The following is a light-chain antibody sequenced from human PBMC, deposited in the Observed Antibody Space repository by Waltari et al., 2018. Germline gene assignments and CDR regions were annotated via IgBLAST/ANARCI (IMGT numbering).Light chain of an antibody. CDR1: QNIVIW. V-gene: IGKV1-5*03. Sequence: DIQMTQSPSTLSASVGDTVTITCRASQNIVIWLAWYQQKPGKAPKLLISKASSLESGVPSRFSGSGSGTEFTLTSTSLQPDDFATYYCQHYYSLSAFGQGTKLEIK. CDR3: QHYYSLSA. J-gene: IGKJ2*01. CDR2: KAS.